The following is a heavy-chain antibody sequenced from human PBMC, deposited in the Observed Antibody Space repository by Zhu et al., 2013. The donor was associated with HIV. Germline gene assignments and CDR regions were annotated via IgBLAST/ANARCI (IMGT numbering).Heavy chain of an antibody. CDR2: MNPNSGDT. Sequence: QVQLVQSGAEVKKPGASVKVSCKASGYTFTNYDINWVRQATGQGLEWMGWMNPNSGDTGYAQKFQGRVTMTRNTSIGTAYMELSSLRSEDTAVYFCAIFEVITTHLGLWGQGTLVTVSS. J-gene: IGHJ4*02. V-gene: IGHV1-8*01. CDR1: GYTFTNYD. CDR3: AIFEVITTHLGL. D-gene: IGHD3-22*01.